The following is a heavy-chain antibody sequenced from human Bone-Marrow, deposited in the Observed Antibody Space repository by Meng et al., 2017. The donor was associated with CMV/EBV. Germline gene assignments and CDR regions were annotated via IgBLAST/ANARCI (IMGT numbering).Heavy chain of an antibody. CDR2: INPSGGST. V-gene: IGHV1-46*01. Sequence: ASVKVSCKASGYTFTSYYMHWVRQAPGQGLEWMGIINPSGGSTSYAQKFQGRVTMTRDTSTSTVYMELSSLRSEDTAVYYCAKDIVVVVAATPGLGYWGQGTLVTVSS. J-gene: IGHJ4*02. D-gene: IGHD2-15*01. CDR3: AKDIVVVVAATPGLGY. CDR1: GYTFTSYY.